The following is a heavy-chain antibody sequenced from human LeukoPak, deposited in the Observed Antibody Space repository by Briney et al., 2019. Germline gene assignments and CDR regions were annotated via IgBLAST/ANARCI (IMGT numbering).Heavy chain of an antibody. J-gene: IGHJ4*02. CDR3: ASLIPMVRGVISGDDY. CDR1: GFTFSSYA. Sequence: GGSLRLSCAASGFTFSSYAMSWVRQAPGKGLEWVSSISSSSSYIYYADSVKGRFTISRDNAKNSLYLQMNSLRAEDTAVYYCASLIPMVRGVISGDDYWGQGTLVTVSS. CDR2: ISSSSSYI. D-gene: IGHD3-10*01. V-gene: IGHV3-21*01.